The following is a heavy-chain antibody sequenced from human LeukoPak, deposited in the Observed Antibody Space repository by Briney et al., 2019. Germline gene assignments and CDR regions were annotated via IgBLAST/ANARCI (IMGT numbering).Heavy chain of an antibody. V-gene: IGHV3-49*04. CDR1: GFCFGDYA. CDR2: IRTKVYDRTT. J-gene: IGHJ4*02. D-gene: IGHD3-22*01. Sequence: GGSLRLSCAASGFCFGDYAMSWVRQAPGKGLEWVGLIRTKVYDRTTEYVASVKRRFTSSLEDSKSTAYLQMNSLKTEDTAVYYSASSPYHYDTRGIGFDCWGQGTLVTVSS. CDR3: ASSPYHYDTRGIGFDC.